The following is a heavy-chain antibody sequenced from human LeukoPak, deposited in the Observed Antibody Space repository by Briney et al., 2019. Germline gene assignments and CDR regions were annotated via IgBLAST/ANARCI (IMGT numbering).Heavy chain of an antibody. Sequence: SVKVSCKASGGTFSSYTISWVRQAPGQGLEWMGRIIPILGIANYAQKFLGRVTITADKSTSTAYMELSSLRSEDTAVYYCARTSGSYSSDYWGQGTLVTVSS. CDR2: IIPILGIA. V-gene: IGHV1-69*02. CDR3: ARTSGSYSSDY. J-gene: IGHJ4*02. CDR1: GGTFSSYT. D-gene: IGHD1-26*01.